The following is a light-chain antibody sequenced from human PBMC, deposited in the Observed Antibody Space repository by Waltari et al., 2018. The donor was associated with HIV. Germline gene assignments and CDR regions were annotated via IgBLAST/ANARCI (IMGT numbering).Light chain of an antibody. CDR2: DAS. CDR3: QQYNNWPPWT. V-gene: IGKV3-15*01. Sequence: EVVMTQSPATLSVSPGERVTLSCRASQSVSSNLAWYQQTPGQAPRLLIYDASTMASGVPPRFSGSGSGTDVTLTITSLQSEDFAVYYCQQYNNWPPWTFGQGTRGQIK. CDR1: QSVSSN. J-gene: IGKJ1*01.